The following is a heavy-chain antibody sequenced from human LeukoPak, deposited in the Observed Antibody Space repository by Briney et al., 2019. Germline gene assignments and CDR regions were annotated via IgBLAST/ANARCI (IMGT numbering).Heavy chain of an antibody. J-gene: IGHJ6*02. CDR1: GYTFTSYG. CDR3: ARVRFLTMVRVMDV. V-gene: IGHV1-18*01. Sequence: GASVKVSCKASGYTFTSYGISWVRQAPGQGLEWMGWISAYNGNTNYAQKLQGRVTITADKSTSTAYMELSSLRSEDTAVYYCARVRFLTMVRVMDVWGQGTTVTVSS. CDR2: ISAYNGNT. D-gene: IGHD3-10*01.